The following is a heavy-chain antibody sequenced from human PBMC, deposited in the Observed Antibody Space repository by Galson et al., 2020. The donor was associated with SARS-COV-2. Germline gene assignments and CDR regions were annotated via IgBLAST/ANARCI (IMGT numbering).Heavy chain of an antibody. J-gene: IGHJ5*02. CDR2: IYYSGST. CDR1: GGSISSSSYY. CDR3: ARDLGENNWFDP. D-gene: IGHD3-16*01. V-gene: IGHV4-39*07. Sequence: SETLSLTCTVSGGSISSSSYYWGWIRQPPGKGLEWIGSIYYSGSTYYNPSLKSRVTISVDTSKNQFSLKLSSVTAADTAVYYCARDLGENNWFDPWGQGTLVTVSS.